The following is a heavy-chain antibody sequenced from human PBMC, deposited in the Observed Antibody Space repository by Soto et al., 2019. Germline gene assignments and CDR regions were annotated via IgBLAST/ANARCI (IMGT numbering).Heavy chain of an antibody. J-gene: IGHJ4*02. CDR1: GYSFTNYF. CDR2: INPSADST. D-gene: IGHD1-26*01. CDR3: AREYGGSRVFDN. V-gene: IGHV1-46*01. Sequence: QVQLVQSGAEVNKPGTSVKVSCKTSGYSFTNYFIHWVRQAPGQGLEWMGIINPSADSTNYAQKFQGRGTVTRDTSTSTVYMELRSRRSEDTAVYYCAREYGGSRVFDNWGQGTLVTVSS.